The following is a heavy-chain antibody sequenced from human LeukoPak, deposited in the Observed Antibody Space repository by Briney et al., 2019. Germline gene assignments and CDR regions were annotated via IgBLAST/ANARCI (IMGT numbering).Heavy chain of an antibody. V-gene: IGHV3-23*01. J-gene: IGHJ4*02. D-gene: IGHD6-13*01. CDR1: GFTFSSNA. CDR2: ISDSGGAT. CDR3: AKGEAAAAY. Sequence: GGSLRLSCAASGFTFSSNAMSWVRQAPGKGLEWVSAISDSGGATYYADSVKGRFTISRDNSRNTLYLQMNSLRAEDTAVYYCAKGEAAAAYWGQGTLVTVSS.